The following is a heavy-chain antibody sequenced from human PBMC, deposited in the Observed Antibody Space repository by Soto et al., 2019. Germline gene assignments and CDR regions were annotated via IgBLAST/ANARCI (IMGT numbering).Heavy chain of an antibody. CDR2: IYYSGST. Sequence: SETLSLTCTVSGGSISSGGYYWSWIRQHPGKGLEWIGYIYYSGSTYYNPSLKSRVTISVDTSKNQFSLKLSSVTAADTAVYYCARSGIAVAGTLSWGQGTLVTVSS. CDR3: ARSGIAVAGTLS. D-gene: IGHD6-19*01. V-gene: IGHV4-31*03. J-gene: IGHJ5*02. CDR1: GGSISSGGYY.